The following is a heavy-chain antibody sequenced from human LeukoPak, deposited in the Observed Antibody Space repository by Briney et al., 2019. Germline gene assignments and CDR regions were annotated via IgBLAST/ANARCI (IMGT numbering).Heavy chain of an antibody. J-gene: IGHJ3*01. V-gene: IGHV3-7*04. CDR2: IKQDGSEK. CDR3: ARAGLGSGSFGAFDV. D-gene: IGHD3-10*01. CDR1: GFTFSSYW. Sequence: GGSLRLSCAASGFTFSSYWMSWVRQAPGKGLEWVANIKQDGSEKYYVDSVKGRFTISRDNDKNSLYLQMNSLRAEDTAVYYCARAGLGSGSFGAFDVWGQGAMVTVSS.